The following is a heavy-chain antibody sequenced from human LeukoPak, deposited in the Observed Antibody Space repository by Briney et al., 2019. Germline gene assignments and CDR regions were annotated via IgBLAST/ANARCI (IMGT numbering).Heavy chain of an antibody. CDR1: GGSFSGYY. CDR2: INHSGST. V-gene: IGHV4-34*01. Sequence: SETLSLTCAVYGGSFSGYYWSWIRQPPGKGLEWIGEINHSGSTNYNPSLKSRVTISVDTSKNQFSLKLSSVTAADTAVYYCAREGYSSSWYRRGKYYFDYWGQGTLVTVSS. D-gene: IGHD6-13*01. CDR3: AREGYSSSWYRRGKYYFDY. J-gene: IGHJ4*02.